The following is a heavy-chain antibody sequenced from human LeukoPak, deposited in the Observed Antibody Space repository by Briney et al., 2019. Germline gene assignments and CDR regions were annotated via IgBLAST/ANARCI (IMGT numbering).Heavy chain of an antibody. D-gene: IGHD2-2*01. J-gene: IGHJ6*03. CDR1: GGSISSYY. Sequence: KPSETLSLTCTVSGGSISSYYWSWIRQPAGKGLEWIGRIYTSGSTNYNPSLKSRVTMSVDTSKNQFSLKLSSVTAADTAVYYCARMEGYCSSTSCYYYYMDVWGKGTTVTVSS. V-gene: IGHV4-4*07. CDR2: IYTSGST. CDR3: ARMEGYCSSTSCYYYYMDV.